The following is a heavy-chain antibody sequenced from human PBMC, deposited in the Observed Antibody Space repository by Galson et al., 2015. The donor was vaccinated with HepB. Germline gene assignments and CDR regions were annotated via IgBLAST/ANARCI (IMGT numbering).Heavy chain of an antibody. CDR1: GFTFSSYS. J-gene: IGHJ3*02. CDR3: ARVEGVMIVELNDAFDI. CDR2: ISSSSSYI. D-gene: IGHD3-22*01. V-gene: IGHV3-21*01. Sequence: SLRLSCAASGFTFSSYSMNWVRQAPGKGLEWVSSISSSSSYIYYADSVKGRFTISRDNAKNSLYLQMNSLRAEDTAVYYCARVEGVMIVELNDAFDIWGQGTMVTVSS.